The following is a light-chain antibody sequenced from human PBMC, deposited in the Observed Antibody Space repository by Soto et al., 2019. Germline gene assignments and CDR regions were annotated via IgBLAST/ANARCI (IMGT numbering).Light chain of an antibody. CDR3: SSFTSRMTNV. CDR2: DVG. V-gene: IGLV2-14*03. Sequence: QSVLTQPASVSGSPGQSITISCTGTSSDVGAYDYVSWYQQHPDKAPKLILYDVGHRPSGVSYRFSGSKSGNTASLTISGLQAADEADYFCSSFTSRMTNVFGSGTKVTVL. J-gene: IGLJ1*01. CDR1: SSDVGAYDY.